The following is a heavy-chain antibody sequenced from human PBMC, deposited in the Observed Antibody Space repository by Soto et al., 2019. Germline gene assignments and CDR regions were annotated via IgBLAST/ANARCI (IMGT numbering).Heavy chain of an antibody. CDR2: ISAYNGNA. Sequence: GASVKVSCKASGYTFTSYGISWVRQAPGQGLEWMGWISAYNGNANYAQKLQGRVTMTTDTSTSTAYMELRSLRSDDTAVYYCASDPPYCSGGSCPLKNWGQGTLVNVSS. V-gene: IGHV1-18*01. D-gene: IGHD2-15*01. CDR3: ASDPPYCSGGSCPLKN. J-gene: IGHJ4*02. CDR1: GYTFTSYG.